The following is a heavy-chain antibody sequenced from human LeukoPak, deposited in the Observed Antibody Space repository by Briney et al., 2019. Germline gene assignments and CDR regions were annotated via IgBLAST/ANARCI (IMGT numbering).Heavy chain of an antibody. D-gene: IGHD3-10*01. CDR1: AYTFTSSY. CDR3: ASPLITMVRGGALNY. J-gene: IGHJ4*02. V-gene: IGHV1-46*01. Sequence: ASVKVSCKASAYTFTSSYIHWVRQAPGQGLEWMGIINPSDGSTTYAQKFQGRVTMTRDKPTTTVYMELSSLRSEDTAVYYCASPLITMVRGGALNYWGQGTLVTVSS. CDR2: INPSDGST.